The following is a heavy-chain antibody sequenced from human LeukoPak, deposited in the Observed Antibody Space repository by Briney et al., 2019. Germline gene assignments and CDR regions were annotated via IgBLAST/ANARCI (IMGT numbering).Heavy chain of an antibody. Sequence: PSETLSLTCTVSGYSISSGYYWGWIRQPPGKGLEWIGSIYHSGSTYYNPSLKSRVTISVDTSKNQFSLKLSSVTAADTAVYYCAREGARNWFDPWGQGTLVTVSS. J-gene: IGHJ5*02. D-gene: IGHD4/OR15-4a*01. CDR3: AREGARNWFDP. CDR1: GYSISSGYY. CDR2: IYHSGST. V-gene: IGHV4-38-2*02.